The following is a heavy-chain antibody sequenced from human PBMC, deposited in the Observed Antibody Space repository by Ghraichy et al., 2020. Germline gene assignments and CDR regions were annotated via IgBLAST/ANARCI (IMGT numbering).Heavy chain of an antibody. CDR1: GGTFSSYA. D-gene: IGHD3-10*01. CDR2: IIPIFGTA. Sequence: SVKVSCKASGGTFSSYAISWVRQAPGQGLEWMGGIIPIFGTANYAQKFQGRVTITADESTSTAYMELSSLRSEDTAVYYCARARLLWFGELTMDYYYGMDVWGQGTTVTVSS. CDR3: ARARLLWFGELTMDYYYGMDV. J-gene: IGHJ6*02. V-gene: IGHV1-69*13.